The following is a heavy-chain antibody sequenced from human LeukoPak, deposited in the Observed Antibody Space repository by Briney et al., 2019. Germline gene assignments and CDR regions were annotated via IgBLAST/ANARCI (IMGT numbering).Heavy chain of an antibody. V-gene: IGHV1-69*10. Sequence: SVKVSXKASGGTFSSYTISWVRQAPGQGLEWLGGIIPILGVANSAQNFQGRVTITADKSMSTAYMQVSSLRSADPAVYLGARSKGSYHGDDFDYWGQGTLVTVSS. D-gene: IGHD1-26*01. CDR2: IIPILGVA. CDR1: GGTFSSYT. CDR3: ARSKGSYHGDDFDY. J-gene: IGHJ4*02.